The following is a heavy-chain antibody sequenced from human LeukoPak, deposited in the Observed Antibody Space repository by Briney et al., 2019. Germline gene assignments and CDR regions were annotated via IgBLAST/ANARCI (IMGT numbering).Heavy chain of an antibody. D-gene: IGHD3-10*01. CDR2: ISWNSGSI. Sequence: PGGPLRLSCAASGFTFSSYAMSWVRQAPGKGLEWVSGISWNSGSIGYADSVKGRFTISRDNAKNSLYLQMNSLRAEDTALYYCAKYSSGIFDYWGQGTLVTVSS. CDR1: GFTFSSYA. V-gene: IGHV3-9*01. CDR3: AKYSSGIFDY. J-gene: IGHJ4*02.